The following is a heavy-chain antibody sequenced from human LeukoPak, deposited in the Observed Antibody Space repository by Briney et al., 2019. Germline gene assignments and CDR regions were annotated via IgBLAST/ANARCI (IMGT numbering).Heavy chain of an antibody. J-gene: IGHJ3*02. Sequence: ASVKVSCKASGYTFTGYYMHWVRQAPGQGLEWMGRINPNSGGTNYAQDFQGRVTMTRDTSISTAYMELSRLRSDDTAVYYCARDSELLWFGELLNAFDIWGQGTMVTVSS. CDR2: INPNSGGT. V-gene: IGHV1-2*06. CDR3: ARDSELLWFGELLNAFDI. D-gene: IGHD3-10*01. CDR1: GYTFTGYY.